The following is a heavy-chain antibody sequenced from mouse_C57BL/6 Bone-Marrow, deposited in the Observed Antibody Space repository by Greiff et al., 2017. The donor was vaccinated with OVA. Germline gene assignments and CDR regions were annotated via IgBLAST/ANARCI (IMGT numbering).Heavy chain of an antibody. CDR2: ISSGGDYI. Sequence: EVKLMESGEGLVKPGGSLKLSCAASGFTFSSYAMSWVRQTPEKRLEWVAYISSGGDYIYYADTVKGRFTISRDNARNTLYLQMSSLKSEGTAMYYGTREKGGPYYGSSYGWFAYWGQGTLVTVSA. D-gene: IGHD1-1*01. V-gene: IGHV5-9-1*02. CDR1: GFTFSSYA. J-gene: IGHJ3*01. CDR3: TREKGGPYYGSSYGWFAY.